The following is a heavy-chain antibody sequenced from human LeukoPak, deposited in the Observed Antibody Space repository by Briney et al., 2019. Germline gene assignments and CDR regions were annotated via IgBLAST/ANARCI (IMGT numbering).Heavy chain of an antibody. J-gene: IGHJ4*02. CDR1: GFTFTIFG. V-gene: IGHV3-48*04. Sequence: GGSLRLSCAASGFTFTIFGLNWVRQAPGKGPEWVSYIDARSGITYYADSVQGRFTISRDNAKNSLYLQMNSLSVEDTAVYYCAREKFDYWGQGTLVTVSS. CDR2: IDARSGIT. CDR3: AREKFDY.